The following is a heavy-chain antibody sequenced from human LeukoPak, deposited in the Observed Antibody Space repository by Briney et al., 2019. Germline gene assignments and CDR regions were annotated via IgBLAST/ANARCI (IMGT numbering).Heavy chain of an antibody. CDR3: AKEEKYYDFWSGYYRRCFDY. D-gene: IGHD3-3*01. J-gene: IGHJ4*02. Sequence: GSLRLSCAASGFTFSSYAMSWVRQAPGKGLEWVSAISGSGGSTYYADSVKGRFTISRDNSKNTLYLQMNSLRAEDTAVYYCAKEEKYYDFWSGYYRRCFDYWGQGTLVTVSS. CDR1: GFTFSSYA. V-gene: IGHV3-23*01. CDR2: ISGSGGST.